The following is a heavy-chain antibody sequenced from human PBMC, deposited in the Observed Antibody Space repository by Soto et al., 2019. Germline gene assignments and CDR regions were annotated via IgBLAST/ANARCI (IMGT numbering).Heavy chain of an antibody. CDR3: AKDWGAVAGTAYDI. Sequence: EVQLVESGGGLVQPGRSLRLSCAASGFTFDDYAMYWVRQAPGKGLEWVSGISWNSGSIGYADSLKGRFTISRDNAKNSLYLQMNSPRAEDTALYYCAKDWGAVAGTAYDIWGQGTMVTVSS. CDR1: GFTFDDYA. D-gene: IGHD6-19*01. V-gene: IGHV3-9*01. CDR2: ISWNSGSI. J-gene: IGHJ3*02.